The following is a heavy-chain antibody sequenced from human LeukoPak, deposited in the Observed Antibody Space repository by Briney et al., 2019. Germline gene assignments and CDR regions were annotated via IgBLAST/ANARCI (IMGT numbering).Heavy chain of an antibody. Sequence: SGTLSLTCTVSGGSISSYYWSWIRQPPGKGLEWIGYIYYSGSTNYNPSLKSRVTISVDTSKNQFSLKLSSVTAADTAVYYCARRMVRGVIIFFDYWGQGTLVTVSS. V-gene: IGHV4-59*01. CDR3: ARRMVRGVIIFFDY. CDR2: IYYSGST. CDR1: GGSISSYY. D-gene: IGHD3-10*01. J-gene: IGHJ4*02.